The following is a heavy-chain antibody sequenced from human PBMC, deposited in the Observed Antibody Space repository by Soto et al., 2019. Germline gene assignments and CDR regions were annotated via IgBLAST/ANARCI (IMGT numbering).Heavy chain of an antibody. D-gene: IGHD2-21*02. CDR2: IYFSGTT. V-gene: IGHV4-59*01. J-gene: IGHJ4*03. CDR3: ARERLFCPGRNCHCYSDF. CDR1: GDSISGYY. Sequence: PSETLSLTCTVSGDSISGYYWSWVRQTPGKGLEWIGYIYFSGTTNYNPSLKSRVTMSVDTSKDQFSLNLSSVTAADTAVYYCARERLFCPGRNCHCYSDFWCPGTLVTVSS.